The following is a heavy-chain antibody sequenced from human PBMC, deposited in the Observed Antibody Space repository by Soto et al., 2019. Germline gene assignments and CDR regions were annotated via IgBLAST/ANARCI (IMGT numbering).Heavy chain of an antibody. CDR3: ARDYPLAVAGTFYYYGMDV. D-gene: IGHD6-19*01. Sequence: HPGGSLRLSCAASGFTFSSYGMHWVRQAPGKGLEWVAVIWYDGSNKYYADSVKGRFTISRDNSKNTLYLQMNSLRAEDTAVYYCARDYPLAVAGTFYYYGMDVWGQGTTVTVSS. CDR2: IWYDGSNK. J-gene: IGHJ6*02. CDR1: GFTFSSYG. V-gene: IGHV3-33*01.